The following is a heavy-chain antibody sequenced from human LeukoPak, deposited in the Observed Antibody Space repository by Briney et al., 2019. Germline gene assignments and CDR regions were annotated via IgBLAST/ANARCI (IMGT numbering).Heavy chain of an antibody. CDR1: GFTFSSYS. D-gene: IGHD1-14*01. Sequence: PGGSLRLSCAASGFTFSSYSMNWVRQAPGKGLEWVSSISPSSNYIYYADSVKGRFIISRDNAKNSLYLQMNSLRAEDTAVYYSARGPYGSFDYWGQGTLVTVSS. CDR3: ARGPYGSFDY. V-gene: IGHV3-21*01. CDR2: ISPSSNYI. J-gene: IGHJ4*02.